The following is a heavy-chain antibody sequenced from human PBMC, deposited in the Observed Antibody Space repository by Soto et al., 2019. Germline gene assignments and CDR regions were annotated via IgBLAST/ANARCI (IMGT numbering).Heavy chain of an antibody. D-gene: IGHD5-12*01. CDR1: GGSISSYY. CDR2: IYYSGST. V-gene: IGHV4-59*08. CDR3: ARRRFGGYDHDY. Sequence: SGTLSLTCTVSGGSISSYYWSWIRQPPGKGLEWIGYIYYSGSTNYNPSLKSRVTISVDTSKNQFSLKLSSVTAADTAVYYCARRRFGGYDHDYWGQGTLVTVSS. J-gene: IGHJ4*02.